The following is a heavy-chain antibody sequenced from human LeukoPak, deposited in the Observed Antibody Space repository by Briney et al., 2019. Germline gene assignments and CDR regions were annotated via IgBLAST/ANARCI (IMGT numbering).Heavy chain of an antibody. CDR1: GFTFSSSW. CDR3: AKGRYCSSTSCYAPWYFDL. D-gene: IGHD2-2*01. V-gene: IGHV3-7*03. CDR2: IKQDGSEK. Sequence: GGSLRLSCAASGFTFSSSWMNWVRQAPGKGLEWVANIKQDGSEKYYVDSVKGRFTISRDNAKNSLYLQMNTLRAEDTAVYYCAKGRYCSSTSCYAPWYFDLWGRGTLVTVSS. J-gene: IGHJ2*01.